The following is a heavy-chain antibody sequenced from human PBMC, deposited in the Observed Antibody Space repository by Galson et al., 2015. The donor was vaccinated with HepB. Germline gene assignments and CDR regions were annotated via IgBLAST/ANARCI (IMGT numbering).Heavy chain of an antibody. CDR2: IRSKAYGGTT. CDR1: GFTFGDYA. J-gene: IGHJ3*02. D-gene: IGHD6-19*01. Sequence: SLRLSCAASGFTFGDYAMSWFRQAPGKGLEWVGFIRSKAYGGTTEYAASVKGRFTISRDDSKSIAYLQMNSLKTEDTAVYYCTRVGQWLVPRGAFDIWGQGTMVTVSS. CDR3: TRVGQWLVPRGAFDI. V-gene: IGHV3-49*03.